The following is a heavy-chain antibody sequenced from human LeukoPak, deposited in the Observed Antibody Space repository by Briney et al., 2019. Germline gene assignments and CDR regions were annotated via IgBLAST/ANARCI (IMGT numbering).Heavy chain of an antibody. CDR3: ARAQQLGAFDI. CDR1: GGSISSSSYY. J-gene: IGHJ3*02. CDR2: IYYSGST. D-gene: IGHD6-13*01. V-gene: IGHV4-39*07. Sequence: SETLSLTCTVSGGSISSSSYYWGWIRQPPGKGLEWIGSIYYSGSTYYNPSLKSRVTISVDTSKNQFSPKLSSVTAADTAVYYCARAQQLGAFDIWGQGTMVTVSS.